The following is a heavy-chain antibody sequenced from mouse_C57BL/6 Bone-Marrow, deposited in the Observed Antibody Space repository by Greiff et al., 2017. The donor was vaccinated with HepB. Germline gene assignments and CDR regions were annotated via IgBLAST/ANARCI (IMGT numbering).Heavy chain of an antibody. CDR1: GYTFTDYY. J-gene: IGHJ1*03. V-gene: IGHV1-26*01. Sequence: EVQLQQSGPELVKPGASVKISCKASGYTFTDYYMNWVKQSHGKSLEWIGDINPNNGGTSYNQKFKGKATLTVDKSSSTAYMELRSLTSEDSAVYYCARFPIYYYGSSPSWGTGTTVTVSS. CDR3: ARFPIYYYGSSPS. CDR2: INPNNGGT. D-gene: IGHD1-1*01.